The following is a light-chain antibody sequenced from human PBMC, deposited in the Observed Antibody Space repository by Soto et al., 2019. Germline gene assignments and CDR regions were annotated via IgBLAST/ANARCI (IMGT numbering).Light chain of an antibody. CDR3: SPFTTSTTLYV. CDR1: SSDIGGYNY. J-gene: IGLJ1*01. Sequence: QSVLTQPAPVSGSPGQSITISCTGTSSDIGGYNYVSWYQQHPGKVPKLIIFEVSTRPSGVSNRFSGSKSGNTASLTISGLQADDEADYYCSPFTTSTTLYVFGTGTKVTV. CDR2: EVS. V-gene: IGLV2-14*01.